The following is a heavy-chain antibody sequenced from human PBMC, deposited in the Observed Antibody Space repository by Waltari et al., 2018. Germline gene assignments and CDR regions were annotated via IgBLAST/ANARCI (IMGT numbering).Heavy chain of an antibody. CDR1: GFTFSSYR. D-gene: IGHD3-16*01. CDR2: IDSDGSVT. Sequence: EVLLEESGGGLVQPGGSLRLPCAASGFTFSSYRMHWVRQAPGKGLVWVSRIDSDGSVTTYADSVKGRFTISRDNAKNTLYLQMNSLRVEDTAVYYCATWAPSDHWGQGTLVTVSS. V-gene: IGHV3-74*01. J-gene: IGHJ4*02. CDR3: ATWAPSDH.